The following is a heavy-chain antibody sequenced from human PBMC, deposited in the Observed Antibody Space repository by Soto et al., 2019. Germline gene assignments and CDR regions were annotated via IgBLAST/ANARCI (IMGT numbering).Heavy chain of an antibody. Sequence: GESLKISCKGSGYSFTSYWISWVRQMPGKGLEWMGRIDPSDSYTNYSPSFQGHVTISADKSISTAYLQWSSLKASDTAMYYCARRGSGWGRFYYYYGMDVWGQGTTVTVSS. J-gene: IGHJ6*02. CDR1: GYSFTSYW. CDR3: ARRGSGWGRFYYYYGMDV. CDR2: IDPSDSYT. D-gene: IGHD6-19*01. V-gene: IGHV5-10-1*01.